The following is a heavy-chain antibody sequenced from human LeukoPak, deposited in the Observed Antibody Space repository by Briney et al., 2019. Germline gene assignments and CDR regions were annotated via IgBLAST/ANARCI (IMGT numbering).Heavy chain of an antibody. J-gene: IGHJ4*02. CDR1: GGSISSSSYY. V-gene: IGHV4-39*02. CDR2: IYYSGST. D-gene: IGHD6-13*01. CDR3: AREDSSSSDFDY. Sequence: SETLSLTCTVSGGSISSSSYYWGWIRQPPGKGLEWIGSIYYSGSTYYNPSLRSRVTISVDTSKNQFSLKLSSVTAADTAVYYCAREDSSSSDFDYWGQGTLVTVSS.